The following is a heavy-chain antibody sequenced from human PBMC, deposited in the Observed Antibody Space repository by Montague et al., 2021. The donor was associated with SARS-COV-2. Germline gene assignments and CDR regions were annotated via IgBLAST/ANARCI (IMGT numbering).Heavy chain of an antibody. J-gene: IGHJ4*02. Sequence: SETLSLTCTVSGGSISSSSYDWGWLRQPPGKGLEWIGCIYYSGSTYYNPSLKSRVTISVDTSKNQFSLKLSSVTAADTAVYYCARIRIGVWGSCRYFDYWGQGTLVTVSS. CDR2: IYYSGST. V-gene: IGHV4-39*01. CDR1: GGSISSSSYD. CDR3: ARIRIGVWGSCRYFDY. D-gene: IGHD3-16*02.